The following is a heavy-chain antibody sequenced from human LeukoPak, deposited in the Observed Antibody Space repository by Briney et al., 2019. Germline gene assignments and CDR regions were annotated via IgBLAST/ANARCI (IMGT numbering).Heavy chain of an antibody. CDR1: GYTFTGYY. V-gene: IGHV1-2*04. CDR3: ASEGGSNPFDY. J-gene: IGHJ4*02. CDR2: INPNSGGT. Sequence: GASVKVSCKASGYTFTGYYMHWVRQAPGQGLEWVGWINPNSGGTNYAQKFQGWVTMTRDTSISTAYMELRSLRSDDTAVYYCASEGGSNPFDYWGQGTLVTVSS. D-gene: IGHD3-16*01.